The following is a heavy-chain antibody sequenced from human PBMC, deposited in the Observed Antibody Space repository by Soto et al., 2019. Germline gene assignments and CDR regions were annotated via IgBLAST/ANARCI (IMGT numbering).Heavy chain of an antibody. CDR2: ISARGGSL. Sequence: EVQLLESGGGLVQPGGSLRLSCAASGFSFSSYAMVWVRQAPGKGLEWVSVISARGGSLYFADSVKGRFTISRDNSKNVLSLEMNTLRAEDTATYFSAKGSIVYTASVDNWGQGTLVVVSS. D-gene: IGHD3-16*02. CDR3: AKGSIVYTASVDN. V-gene: IGHV3-23*01. CDR1: GFSFSSYA. J-gene: IGHJ4*02.